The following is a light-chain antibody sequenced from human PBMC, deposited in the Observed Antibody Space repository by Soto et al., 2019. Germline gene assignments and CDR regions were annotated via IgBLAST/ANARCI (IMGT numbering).Light chain of an antibody. V-gene: IGLV1-40*01. CDR3: QSYDSSLSYV. CDR2: GNS. J-gene: IGLJ1*01. CDR1: SSNIGAGYD. Sequence: QSVLTQPPSVSGAPGQRVTISCTGSSSNIGAGYDVPWYQQLPGTAPKLLIYGNSNRPSGVPDRFSGSKSGTSASLAITGLQAEDEADYYCQSYDSSLSYVFGPGTKVTVL.